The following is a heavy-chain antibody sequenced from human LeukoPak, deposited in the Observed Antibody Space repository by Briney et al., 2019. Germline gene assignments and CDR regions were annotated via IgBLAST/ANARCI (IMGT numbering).Heavy chain of an antibody. CDR1: GFTFSSNW. CDR2: SNEDGSTT. Sequence: GGSLRLSCAASGFTFSSNWMRWVRQAPGKGLVWVSRSNEDGSTTNYADSVKGRFTISGDNAKNTLYLQMNSLTAEDTAVYYCVRDLGGRSGHWGQGTLVTVSS. D-gene: IGHD1-26*01. CDR3: VRDLGGRSGH. V-gene: IGHV3-74*01. J-gene: IGHJ4*02.